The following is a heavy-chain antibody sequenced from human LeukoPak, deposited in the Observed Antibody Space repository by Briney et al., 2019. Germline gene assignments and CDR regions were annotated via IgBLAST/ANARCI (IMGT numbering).Heavy chain of an antibody. V-gene: IGHV3-23*01. CDR1: GFTFSSYA. CDR2: IHADSGRT. D-gene: IGHD2-2*02. CDR3: ASPPAGYCSSTSCYTRYFQH. J-gene: IGHJ1*01. Sequence: GGSLRLSCATPGFTFSSYAMSWVRQAPGKGLEWVAGIHADSGRTYHADSVKGRFTISRDNSKNTLYLQMNSLRAEDTAVYYCASPPAGYCSSTSCYTRYFQHWGQGTLVTVSS.